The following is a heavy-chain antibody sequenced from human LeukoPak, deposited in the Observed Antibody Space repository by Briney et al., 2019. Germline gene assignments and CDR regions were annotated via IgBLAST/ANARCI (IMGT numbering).Heavy chain of an antibody. CDR2: IHHSGTT. Sequence: SETLSLTCSVSGGSISNSDYQWGWLRQAPGKGPEWIATIHHSGTTYFNPSLKSRLTISVDKSNNQFSLKLRFVTAADTAMYYCARDGGGFDYWGQGILVTVSS. D-gene: IGHD2-15*01. CDR1: GGSISNSDYQ. J-gene: IGHJ4*02. CDR3: ARDGGGFDY. V-gene: IGHV4-39*07.